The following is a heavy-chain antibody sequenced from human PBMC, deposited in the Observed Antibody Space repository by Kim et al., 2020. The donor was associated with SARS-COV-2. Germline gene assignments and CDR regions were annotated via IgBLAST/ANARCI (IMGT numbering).Heavy chain of an antibody. CDR2: T. Sequence: TNYNPSLNSRVSKALAAAKNQFSLKLGSVTAADTAVYYCARDFRGQKETWGQGTLVTVSS. J-gene: IGHJ5*02. CDR3: ARDFRGQKET. V-gene: IGHV4-4*07.